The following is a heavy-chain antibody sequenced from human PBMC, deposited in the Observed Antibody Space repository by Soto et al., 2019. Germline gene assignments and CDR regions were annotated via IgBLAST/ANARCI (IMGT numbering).Heavy chain of an antibody. CDR3: ARGDIVVVPAARPYNWFDP. D-gene: IGHD2-2*01. Sequence: PSETLSLTCTVSGGSISSGGYYWSWIRQHPGKGLEWIGYIYYSGSTYYNPSLKSRVTISVDTSKNQFSLKLSSVTAADTAVYYCARGDIVVVPAARPYNWFDPWGQGTLVTVSS. CDR2: IYYSGST. J-gene: IGHJ5*02. V-gene: IGHV4-31*03. CDR1: GGSISSGGYY.